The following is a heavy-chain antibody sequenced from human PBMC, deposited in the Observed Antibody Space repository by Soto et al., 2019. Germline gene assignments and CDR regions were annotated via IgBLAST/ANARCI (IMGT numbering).Heavy chain of an antibody. J-gene: IGHJ6*03. CDR3: ARRELLYYYMDV. CDR2: MNPNSGNT. D-gene: IGHD2-21*01. CDR1: GYTFTSYD. V-gene: IGHV1-8*01. Sequence: ASVKVSCKASGYTFTSYDINWVRQATGQGLEWMGWMNPNSGNTGYAQKFQGRVTMTRNTSISTAYMELSSLRSEDTAVYYCARRELLYYYMDVWGKGTTVTVSS.